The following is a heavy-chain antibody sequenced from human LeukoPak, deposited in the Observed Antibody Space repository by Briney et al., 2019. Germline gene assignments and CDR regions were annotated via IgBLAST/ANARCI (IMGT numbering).Heavy chain of an antibody. Sequence: KTSETLSLTCAVYGGSFSGYYWSWIRQPPGKGLEWIGEINHSGSTNYNPSLRSRVTISVDTSKNQFSLKLNSVTAADTAVYYCASLARDLYYFDYWGQGTLVTVSS. CDR3: ASLARDLYYFDY. CDR2: INHSGST. V-gene: IGHV4-34*01. CDR1: GGSFSGYY. J-gene: IGHJ4*02. D-gene: IGHD5-24*01.